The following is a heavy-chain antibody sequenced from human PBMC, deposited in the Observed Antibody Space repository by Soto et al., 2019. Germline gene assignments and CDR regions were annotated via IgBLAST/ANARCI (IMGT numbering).Heavy chain of an antibody. CDR2: ISSSSSYI. CDR1: GFTFSSYS. Sequence: EVQLVESGGGLVKPGGSLRLSCAASGFTFSSYSMNWVRLAPGKGLEWVSSISSSSSYIYYADSVKGRFTISRDNAKNSLYLQMNSLRAEDTAVYYCARDGHYDYIWGSYRYSFDYWGQGTLVTVSS. V-gene: IGHV3-21*01. J-gene: IGHJ4*02. CDR3: ARDGHYDYIWGSYRYSFDY. D-gene: IGHD3-16*02.